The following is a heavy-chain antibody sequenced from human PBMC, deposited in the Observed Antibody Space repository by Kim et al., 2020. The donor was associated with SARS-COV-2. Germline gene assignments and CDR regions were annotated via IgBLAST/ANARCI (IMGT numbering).Heavy chain of an antibody. D-gene: IGHD1-26*01. V-gene: IGHV3-15*04. J-gene: IGHJ6*01. CDR2: IARKTDGGTT. CDR3: TTDRVGAWDNYHGMDV. CDR1: GLTFSDAW. Sequence: GGSLRLSCAASGLTFSDAWMTWVRQAPGKGLEWVGRIARKTDGGTTDYAAPVKGRFTISRDDSKNTLYLQMNSLKTEDTAVYYCTTDRVGAWDNYHGMDV.